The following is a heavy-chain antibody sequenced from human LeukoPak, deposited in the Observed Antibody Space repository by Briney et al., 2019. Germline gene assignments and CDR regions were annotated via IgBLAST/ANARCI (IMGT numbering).Heavy chain of an antibody. J-gene: IGHJ4*02. CDR1: GYSFSGYW. CDR3: ARHRPTSTWADFDF. V-gene: IGHV5-51*01. Sequence: GESLKISCQGSGYSFSGYWIGWVRQMPGKGLEWMGIIYPGNSDTKYSPSFQGLVTISADKSIGTAYLQWSSLKASDTAIYYCARHRPTSTWADFDFWGQGTLVTVSS. D-gene: IGHD6-13*01. CDR2: IYPGNSDT.